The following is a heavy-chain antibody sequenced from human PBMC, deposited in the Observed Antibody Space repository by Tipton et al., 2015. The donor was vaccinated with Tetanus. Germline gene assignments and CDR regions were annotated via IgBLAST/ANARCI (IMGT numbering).Heavy chain of an antibody. CDR1: GFTFSRYW. CDR2: ISSSSSTI. CDR3: ARGGYCSGGSCYSVLDY. D-gene: IGHD2-15*01. V-gene: IGHV3-48*01. Sequence: SLRLSCTASGFTFSRYWMTWVRQAPGKGLEWVSYISSSSSTIYYADSVKGRFTISRDNAKNSLYLQMNSLRAEDTAVYYCARGGYCSGGSCYSVLDYWGQGTLVTVSS. J-gene: IGHJ4*02.